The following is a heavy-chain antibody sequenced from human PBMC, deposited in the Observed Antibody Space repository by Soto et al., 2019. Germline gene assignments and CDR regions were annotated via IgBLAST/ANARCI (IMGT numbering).Heavy chain of an antibody. D-gene: IGHD3-10*01. Sequence: QVQLQESGPGLVKPSQTLSLTCSVSGGSISSGGYYWSWIRQPPGKGLEGIGYIYYSANTHYNPSLTGRVSISADTSKNQFSLNLSSVTAADTAVYYCARSGGNSYYYGMDVWGQGTTVTVSS. CDR2: IYYSANT. CDR1: GGSISSGGYY. CDR3: ARSGGNSYYYGMDV. V-gene: IGHV4-31*02. J-gene: IGHJ6*02.